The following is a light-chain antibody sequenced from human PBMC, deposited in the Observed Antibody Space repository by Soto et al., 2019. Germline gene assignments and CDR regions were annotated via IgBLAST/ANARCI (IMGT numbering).Light chain of an antibody. Sequence: QSALTQPPSASGSPGQSVTISCTGTSSDVGGYNFVSWYQQSPGKAPKLVIYEVSKRPSGVPDRFSGSKSGNTASLTVSGLQAEDEADYYCSSYAGSNNFDVFGTGTKVTVL. CDR2: EVS. J-gene: IGLJ1*01. V-gene: IGLV2-8*01. CDR1: SSDVGGYNF. CDR3: SSYAGSNNFDV.